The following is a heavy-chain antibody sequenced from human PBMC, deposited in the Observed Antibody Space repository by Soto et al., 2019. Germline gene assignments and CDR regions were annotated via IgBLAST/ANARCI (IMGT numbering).Heavy chain of an antibody. D-gene: IGHD1-1*01. CDR3: AREHVRPRTGAMDV. Sequence: ASVKVSCKASGYTFTNYFLHWVRQAPGQGLEWMGWIDPNSGDTNYSQKLQGRVTMTRDTSISTAYMELTRLRSDDTAVYWCAREHVRPRTGAMDVWGQGTTVTVS. CDR2: IDPNSGDT. V-gene: IGHV1-2*02. J-gene: IGHJ6*02. CDR1: GYTFTNYF.